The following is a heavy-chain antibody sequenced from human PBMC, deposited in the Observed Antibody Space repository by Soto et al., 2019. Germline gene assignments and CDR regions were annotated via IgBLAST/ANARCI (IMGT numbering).Heavy chain of an antibody. CDR1: GFTFSSYA. CDR3: AKWELRGGYFDY. J-gene: IGHJ4*02. V-gene: IGHV3-23*01. Sequence: EVQLLESGGGLVQPGGSLRLSCAASGFTFSSYAMSWVRQAPGKGLEWVSAISGSGGSTYYADSVKGRFTISRDNSKNTLYLQMNSLRAEDTAAYYCAKWELRGGYFDYWGQGTLVTVSS. CDR2: ISGSGGST. D-gene: IGHD1-26*01.